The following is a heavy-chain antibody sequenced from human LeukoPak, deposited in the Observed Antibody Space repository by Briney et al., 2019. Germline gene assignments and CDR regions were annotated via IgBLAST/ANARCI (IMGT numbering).Heavy chain of an antibody. D-gene: IGHD4-17*01. CDR1: GFTSSSYA. J-gene: IGHJ4*02. CDR3: AGETGSAVGSTDFDY. V-gene: IGHV3-30-3*01. CDR2: ISYDGSNK. Sequence: PGGSLRLSCAASGFTSSSYAIHWVRQAPGKGLEWVAVISYDGSNKYYADSVKGRFTISRDNSKNTLYLQMNSLRAEDTAVYYCAGETGSAVGSTDFDYWGQGTLVTVSS.